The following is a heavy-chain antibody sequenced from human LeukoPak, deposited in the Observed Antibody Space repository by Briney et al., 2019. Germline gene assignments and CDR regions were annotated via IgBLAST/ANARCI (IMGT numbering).Heavy chain of an antibody. CDR3: ARDSGYAFDI. D-gene: IGHD1-26*01. J-gene: IGHJ3*02. Sequence: ETLSLTCTVSGGSISSSSYYWGWIRQPPGKGLEWVSYIGISSSTIDYADSVKGRFTISRDNAKNSLYLQMNSLRAEDTAVYYCARDSGYAFDIWGQGTMVTVSS. V-gene: IGHV3-48*01. CDR2: IGISSSTI. CDR1: GGSISSSS.